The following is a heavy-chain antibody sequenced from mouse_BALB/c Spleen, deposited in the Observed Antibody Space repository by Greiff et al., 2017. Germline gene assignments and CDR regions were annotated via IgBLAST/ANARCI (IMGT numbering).Heavy chain of an antibody. Sequence: VQLQQSGPGLVQPSQTLSISCTASGFSFTSYGVHWVRQSPGKGLEWLGVIWGGGSTDYNAAFITSLSISQENSKSQVIVKMNILQTDDAAIYCGPRNRNGNWGFDYWGQGTLVTVSA. J-gene: IGHJ3*01. V-gene: IGHV2-4-1*01. CDR3: PRNRNGNWGFDY. CDR1: GFSFTSYG. CDR2: IWGGGST. D-gene: IGHD2-1*01.